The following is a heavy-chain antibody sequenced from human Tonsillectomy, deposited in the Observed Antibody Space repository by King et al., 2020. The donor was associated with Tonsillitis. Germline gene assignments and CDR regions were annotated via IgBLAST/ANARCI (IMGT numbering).Heavy chain of an antibody. V-gene: IGHV3-30-3*01. CDR1: GFTFSSYA. CDR3: ARDRRIVVVLAAIVGIFDY. CDR2: ISYDGSNK. Sequence: VQLVESGGGVVQPGRSLRLSCAASGFTFSSYAMHWVRQAPGKGLEWVAVISYDGSNKYYADSVKGRFTISRDNSKNTLYLQMNSLRAEDTAVYYCARDRRIVVVLAAIVGIFDYWGQGTLVTVSS. J-gene: IGHJ4*02. D-gene: IGHD2-2*02.